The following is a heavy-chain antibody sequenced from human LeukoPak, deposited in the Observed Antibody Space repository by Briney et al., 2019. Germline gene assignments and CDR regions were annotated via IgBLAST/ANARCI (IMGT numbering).Heavy chain of an antibody. CDR2: ICSSSSTI. D-gene: IGHD3-10*01. Sequence: GGSLRLSCAASGFAFSSYSMNWVRQAPRKGLEWVSYICSSSSTIYYADSVKGRFTISRDNAKNSLYLQMNSLRAEDTAVYYCARDMVRGVLPYYYYYGMDVWGQGTTVTVSS. CDR3: ARDMVRGVLPYYYYYGMDV. V-gene: IGHV3-48*01. J-gene: IGHJ6*02. CDR1: GFAFSSYS.